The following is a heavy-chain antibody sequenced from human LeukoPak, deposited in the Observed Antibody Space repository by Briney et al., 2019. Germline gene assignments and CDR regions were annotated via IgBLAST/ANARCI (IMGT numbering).Heavy chain of an antibody. D-gene: IGHD5-12*01. CDR3: ARRRVYSGSGEFDF. CDR2: IHYSGTT. J-gene: IGHJ4*02. CDR1: GGSISSSNYY. V-gene: IGHV4-61*01. Sequence: SETLSLTCTVSGGSISSSNYYWSWIRQPPGKGLEWIGYIHYSGTTNYNPSLKSRVTISLDTSRNQFSLKLRSVTTAGTAVYYCARRRVYSGSGEFDFWGQGTLVTVSS.